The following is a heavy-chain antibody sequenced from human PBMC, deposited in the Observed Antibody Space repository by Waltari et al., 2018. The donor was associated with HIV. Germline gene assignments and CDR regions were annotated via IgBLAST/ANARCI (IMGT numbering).Heavy chain of an antibody. CDR1: GYTFSYYA. D-gene: IGHD2-8*01. J-gene: IGHJ4*02. CDR2: ISSNSSTI. CDR3: VRVGTSFDY. Sequence: EVQLVESGGGLVQPGGSLRLPCVSSGYTFSYYAMNWVRQAPGKGLELVSYISSNSSTIYHADSVKGRFTISRDNAKNSLYLQMNSLRDEDTAVYYCVRVGTSFDYWGQGTLVTVSS. V-gene: IGHV3-48*02.